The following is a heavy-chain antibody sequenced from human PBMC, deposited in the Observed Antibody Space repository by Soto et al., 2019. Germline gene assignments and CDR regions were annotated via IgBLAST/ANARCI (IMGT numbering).Heavy chain of an antibody. Sequence: QVQLVESGGGVVQPGRSLRLSCAASGFTFSSYAMHWVRQAPGKGLEWVAVISYDGSNKYYADSVKGRFTISRDNSKNTLYLQMNSLRAEDTAVYYCAREPFGVVIIPASYYYGMDVW. CDR1: GFTFSSYA. V-gene: IGHV3-30-3*01. CDR2: ISYDGSNK. D-gene: IGHD3-3*01. J-gene: IGHJ6*01. CDR3: AREPFGVVIIPASYYYGMDV.